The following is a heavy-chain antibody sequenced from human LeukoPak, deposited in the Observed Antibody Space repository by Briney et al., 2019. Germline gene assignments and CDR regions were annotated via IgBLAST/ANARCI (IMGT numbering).Heavy chain of an antibody. CDR1: GFTFSSYG. Sequence: GSLRLSCAASGFTFSSYGMHWVRQAPGKGLEWVAVIWNDGNKKYYADSVKGRFTISRDNSKNTLYLQMNSLRAEDTAVYYCAKDRGYYYDSSGLDYWGQGTLVTVSS. CDR2: IWNDGNKK. J-gene: IGHJ4*02. V-gene: IGHV3-33*06. CDR3: AKDRGYYYDSSGLDY. D-gene: IGHD3-22*01.